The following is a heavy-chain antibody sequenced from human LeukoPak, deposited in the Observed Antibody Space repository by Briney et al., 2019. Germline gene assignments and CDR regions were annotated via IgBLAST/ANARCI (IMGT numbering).Heavy chain of an antibody. CDR3: ARLATYGDFPD. D-gene: IGHD4-17*01. V-gene: IGHV4-59*08. CDR1: GDSISGYY. Sequence: SETLSLTCTVSGDSISGYYWSWVRQPPGKGLEWIGYIFHSGSTKYNASLESRVTISIDTPKNQSSVRLSSVTAADTAVYYCARLATYGDFPDWGQGTLVTVSS. CDR2: IFHSGST. J-gene: IGHJ4*02.